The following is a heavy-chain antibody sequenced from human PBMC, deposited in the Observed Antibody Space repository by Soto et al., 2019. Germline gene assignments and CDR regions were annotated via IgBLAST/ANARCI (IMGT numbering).Heavy chain of an antibody. Sequence: QLQLQESGPGLVKPSETLSLTCTVSGGSISSSSYYWGWIRQPPGKGLEWIGSIYYSGSTYYNPSLKSRVTISVDTSKNQFSLKLSSVTAADTAVYYCASPYIAARPGELRFDYWGQGTLVTVSS. D-gene: IGHD6-6*01. CDR2: IYYSGST. V-gene: IGHV4-39*01. J-gene: IGHJ4*02. CDR1: GGSISSSSYY. CDR3: ASPYIAARPGELRFDY.